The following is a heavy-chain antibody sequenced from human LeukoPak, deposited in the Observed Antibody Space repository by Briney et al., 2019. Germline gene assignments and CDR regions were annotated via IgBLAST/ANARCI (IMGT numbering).Heavy chain of an antibody. CDR2: IIPILGIA. CDR3: ARSSYYYDSSGYYFDY. D-gene: IGHD3-22*01. J-gene: IGHJ4*02. Sequence: GASVKVSCKASGGTFSSYAISWVRQAPGQGLEWMGRIIPILGIANYAQKFQGRVTITADKSTSTAYMELSSMRSEDTAVYYCARSSYYYDSSGYYFDYWGQGTLVTVSS. CDR1: GGTFSSYA. V-gene: IGHV1-69*04.